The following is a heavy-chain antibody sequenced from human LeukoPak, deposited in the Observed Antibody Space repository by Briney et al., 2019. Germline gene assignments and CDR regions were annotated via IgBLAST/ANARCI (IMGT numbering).Heavy chain of an antibody. Sequence: SGPTLVKPTQTLTLTCTFSGFSLSTSGVGVGWIRQPPGKALEWLALIYWNDDKRYTPSLKRRLNITNDTYKNQVVLTMTNMAPVDTATYYCAHRPGYSYGLYYYYGMDVRGQGTTVTVSS. J-gene: IGHJ6*02. CDR1: GFSLSTSGVG. V-gene: IGHV2-5*01. CDR2: IYWNDDK. D-gene: IGHD5-18*01. CDR3: AHRPGYSYGLYYYYGMDV.